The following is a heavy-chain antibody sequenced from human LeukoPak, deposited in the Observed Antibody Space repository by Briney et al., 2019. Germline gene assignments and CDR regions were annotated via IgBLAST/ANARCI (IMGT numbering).Heavy chain of an antibody. Sequence: GGSLRLSCTVSGFTVSSNSMSWVRQAPGKGLEWVSFIYSDNTHYSDSVKGRFTISRDNSKDTLYLQMNSLRAEDTAVYYCARRAGAYSHPYGYWGQGTLVTVSS. J-gene: IGHJ4*02. D-gene: IGHD4/OR15-4a*01. CDR3: ARRAGAYSHPYGY. CDR2: IYSDNT. CDR1: GFTVSSNS. V-gene: IGHV3-53*01.